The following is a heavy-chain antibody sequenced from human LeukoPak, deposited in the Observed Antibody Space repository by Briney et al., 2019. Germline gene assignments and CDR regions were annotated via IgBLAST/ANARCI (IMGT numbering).Heavy chain of an antibody. CDR1: GFTFSSYG. Sequence: GGSLRLSXAASGFTFSSYGMHWVRQAPGKGLEWVAFIRYDGSNKYYADSVKGRFTISRDNSKNTLYLQMNSLRAEDTAVYYCAKDYYDSRNAFDIWGQGTMVTVSS. J-gene: IGHJ3*02. V-gene: IGHV3-30*02. D-gene: IGHD3-22*01. CDR2: IRYDGSNK. CDR3: AKDYYDSRNAFDI.